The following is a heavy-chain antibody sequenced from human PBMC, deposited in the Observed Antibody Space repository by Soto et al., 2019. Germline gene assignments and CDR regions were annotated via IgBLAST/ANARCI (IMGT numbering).Heavy chain of an antibody. J-gene: IGHJ4*02. CDR2: IIPIFGTA. Sequence: SVKVSCKASVGTFSSYAISWVRQAPGQGLEWMGGIIPIFGTANYAQKLQGRVTMTTDTSTSTAYMELRSLRSDDTAVYYCARDRGSYALDYWGQGTLVTVSS. CDR3: ARDRGSYALDY. V-gene: IGHV1-69*05. D-gene: IGHD1-26*01. CDR1: VGTFSSYA.